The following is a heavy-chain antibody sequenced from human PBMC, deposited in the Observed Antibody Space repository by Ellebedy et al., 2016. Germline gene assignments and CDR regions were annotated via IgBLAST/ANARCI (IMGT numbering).Heavy chain of an antibody. CDR2: IERDGSSS. CDR1: GFTVSSYW. CDR3: TRDPPGDHFNY. V-gene: IGHV3-74*01. D-gene: IGHD7-27*01. J-gene: IGHJ4*02. Sequence: GESLKISXAASGFTVSSYWMHWVRQAPGKGLEWVSHIERDGSSSTYADSVRGRFTISRDNARNTLYLQMTSLRDEDTAVYFCTRDPPGDHFNYWGRGTLVTVSS.